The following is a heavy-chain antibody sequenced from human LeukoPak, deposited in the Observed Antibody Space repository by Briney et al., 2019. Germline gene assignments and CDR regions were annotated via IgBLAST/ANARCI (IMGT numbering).Heavy chain of an antibody. V-gene: IGHV3-48*01. CDR1: GFTFSQYS. Sequence: GGSLRLSCAASGFTFSQYSINWVRQAPGKGLEWVSRLRYTGETFYADSVKGRFTISRDNVRNSLYLQMNSLRAEDTAMYYCARDKTGNYYYGMDVWGQGTTVTVSS. CDR2: LRYTGET. CDR3: ARDKTGNYYYGMDV. J-gene: IGHJ6*02.